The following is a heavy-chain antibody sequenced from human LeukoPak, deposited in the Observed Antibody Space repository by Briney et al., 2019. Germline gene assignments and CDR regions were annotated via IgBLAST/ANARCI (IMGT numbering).Heavy chain of an antibody. D-gene: IGHD6-13*01. CDR3: ARVPLYSSSWGKARSYYVDV. V-gene: IGHV1-8*03. J-gene: IGHJ6*03. Sequence: ASVKVSCKASGYTFTSYDINWVRQATGQGLEWMGWMNPNSGNTGYAQKFQGRVTITRNTSISTAYMELSRLRSDDTAVYYCARVPLYSSSWGKARSYYVDVWGKGTTVTVSS. CDR2: MNPNSGNT. CDR1: GYTFTSYD.